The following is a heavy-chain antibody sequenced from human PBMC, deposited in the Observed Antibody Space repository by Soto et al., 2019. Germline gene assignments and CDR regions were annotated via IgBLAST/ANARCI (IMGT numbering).Heavy chain of an antibody. Sequence: QITLKESGPTLVKPTQTLTLTCTFSGLSLTTDRVGVGWIRQPPGEALEWLAVIYWDDTKTYRPSLESRLTITKDTSKNQVALTMTNMDSVDTATYYFAHAYGGRSLYWGQGTLVTVSS. CDR3: AHAYGGRSLY. CDR2: IYWDDTK. D-gene: IGHD1-26*01. CDR1: GLSLTTDRVG. V-gene: IGHV2-5*02. J-gene: IGHJ4*02.